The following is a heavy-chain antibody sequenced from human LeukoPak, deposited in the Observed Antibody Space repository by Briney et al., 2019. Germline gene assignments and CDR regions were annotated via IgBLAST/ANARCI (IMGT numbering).Heavy chain of an antibody. CDR2: INHSGST. D-gene: IGHD3-3*01. V-gene: IGHV4-34*01. Sequence: SETLSLTCAVYGGSFSGYYWSWIRQPPGKGLEWIGEINHSGSTNYNPSLKSRVTISVDTSKNQFSLKLSSVTAADTAVYYCARPAKPRDKLRFRHYYYYMDVWGKGTTVTVSS. CDR1: GGSFSGYY. J-gene: IGHJ6*03. CDR3: ARPAKPRDKLRFRHYYYYMDV.